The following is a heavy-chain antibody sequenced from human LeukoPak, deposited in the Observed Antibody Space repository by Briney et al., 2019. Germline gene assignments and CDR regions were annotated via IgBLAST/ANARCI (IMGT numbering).Heavy chain of an antibody. CDR1: GYTFTSYG. CDR2: INPNSGGT. Sequence: ASVKVSCKASGYTFTSYGISWVRQAPGQGLEWMGWINPNSGGTNYAQKFQGRVTMTRDTSISTAYMELSRLRSDGTAVYYCARGGGTMVRGVIIIEPDYMDVWGKGTTVTISS. V-gene: IGHV1-2*02. CDR3: ARGGGTMVRGVIIIEPDYMDV. D-gene: IGHD3-10*01. J-gene: IGHJ6*03.